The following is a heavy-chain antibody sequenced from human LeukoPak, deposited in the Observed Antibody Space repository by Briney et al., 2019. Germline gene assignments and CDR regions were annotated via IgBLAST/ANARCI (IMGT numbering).Heavy chain of an antibody. Sequence: GGSLRLSCAASGFTFSSYAMSWVRQAPGKGLEWVSAISGSGGSTYYADSVKGRFTISRDNSKNTLYLQMNSLRAEDTAVYYCAKDLITMVRGVNWFDPWGQGTLVTVSS. J-gene: IGHJ5*02. D-gene: IGHD3-10*01. CDR1: GFTFSSYA. CDR3: AKDLITMVRGVNWFDP. CDR2: ISGSGGST. V-gene: IGHV3-23*01.